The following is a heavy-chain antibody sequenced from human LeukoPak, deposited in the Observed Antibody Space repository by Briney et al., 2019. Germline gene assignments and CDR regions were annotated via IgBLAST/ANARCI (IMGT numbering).Heavy chain of an antibody. CDR1: GGSISSDY. J-gene: IGHJ4*02. CDR2: MYYIGSN. Sequence: SETLSLTCTVSGGSISSDYWSWIRRSPGKGLEWLGYMYYIGSNNYNPSLKSRVTISLDTSKNQFSLKLSSVTAADTAVYYCARVRWESDSYYDFWSGYAPFDYWGQGTLVTVSS. V-gene: IGHV4-59*12. CDR3: ARVRWESDSYYDFWSGYAPFDY. D-gene: IGHD3-3*01.